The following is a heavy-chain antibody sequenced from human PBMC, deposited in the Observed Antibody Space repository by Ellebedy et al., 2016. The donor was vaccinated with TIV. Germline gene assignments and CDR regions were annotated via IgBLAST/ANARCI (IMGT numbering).Heavy chain of an antibody. CDR3: STYTVVDYS. V-gene: IGHV3-15*01. CDR2: IKSESEGGTT. CDR1: GFSFNNGW. D-gene: IGHD4-23*01. J-gene: IGHJ1*01. Sequence: PGGSLRLSCSSSGFSFNNGWMNWVRQSPGKGLEWVGRIKSESEGGTTDYASTVKVRFTISRYDLQNIMYLEMNHLTNADKGVYYCSTYTVVDYSWGQGTLFTVSS.